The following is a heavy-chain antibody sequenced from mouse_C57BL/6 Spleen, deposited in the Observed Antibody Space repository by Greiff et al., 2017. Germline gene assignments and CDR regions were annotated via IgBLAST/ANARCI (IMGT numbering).Heavy chain of an antibody. CDR1: GYTFTDYE. D-gene: IGHD1-1*01. CDR2: IDPETGGT. CDR3: TNYYCGSTPWYFDV. V-gene: IGHV1-15*01. J-gene: IGHJ1*03. Sequence: QVQLKESGAELVRPGASVTLSCKASGYTFTDYEMHWVKQTPVHGLEWIGAIDPETGGTAYNQKFKGKAILTADKSSSTAYMELRSLTSEDSAVYYCTNYYCGSTPWYFDVWGTGTTVTVSS.